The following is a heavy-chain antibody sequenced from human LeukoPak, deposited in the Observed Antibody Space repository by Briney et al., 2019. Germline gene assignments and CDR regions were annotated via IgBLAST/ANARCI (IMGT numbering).Heavy chain of an antibody. CDR3: ARDTLRY. V-gene: IGHV3-9*01. CDR2: ISWNSGSI. J-gene: IGHJ4*02. Sequence: GRSLRLSCAASGFTFDDYAMHWVRQAPGKGLEWVSGISWNSGSIGYADSVKGRFTISRDNAKNSLYLQMNSLRAEDTAVYYCARDTLRYWGQGTLVTVSS. CDR1: GFTFDDYA.